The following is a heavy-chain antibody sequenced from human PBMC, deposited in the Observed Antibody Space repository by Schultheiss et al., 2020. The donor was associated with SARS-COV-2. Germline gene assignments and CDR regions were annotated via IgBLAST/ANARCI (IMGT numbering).Heavy chain of an antibody. CDR1: GFTVSSNY. V-gene: IGHV3-53*01. D-gene: IGHD6-13*01. CDR3: AREGPIAAAGGGNFDY. J-gene: IGHJ4*02. CDR2: IYSCGST. Sequence: GGSLRLSCAASGFTVSSNYMSWVRQAPGKGLEWVSVIYSCGSTYYADSVKGRFTISRDNSKNTLYLQMNSLRAEDTAVYYCAREGPIAAAGGGNFDYWGQGTLVTVSS.